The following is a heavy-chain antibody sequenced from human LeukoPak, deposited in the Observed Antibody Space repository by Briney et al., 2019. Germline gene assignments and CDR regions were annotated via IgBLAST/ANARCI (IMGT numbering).Heavy chain of an antibody. CDR3: ARDKYCSGGSCYSDY. Sequence: GGSLRLSCAASGSTFSTHSMNWVRQAPGRGLEWVSYINSISSTIYYAGSVRGRFTISRDNAKNSLYLQMNSLRAEDTAVYYCARDKYCSGGSCYSDYWGQGTLVTVSS. CDR2: INSISSTI. V-gene: IGHV3-48*04. CDR1: GSTFSTHS. D-gene: IGHD2-15*01. J-gene: IGHJ4*02.